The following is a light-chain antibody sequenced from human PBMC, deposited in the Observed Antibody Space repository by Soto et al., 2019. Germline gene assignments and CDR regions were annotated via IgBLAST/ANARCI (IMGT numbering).Light chain of an antibody. CDR3: QSYDSSLSGVV. J-gene: IGLJ2*01. CDR2: GNS. CDR1: SSNIGAGYD. V-gene: IGLV1-40*01. Sequence: QSVLTQPPSVSGAPGQRVTISCTGSSSNIGAGYDVHWYQQLPGTAHKRLIYGNSNGPSGVPDRFSGSKSGTSASLAITGLQAEDEADYYCQSYDSSLSGVVFGGGTKLTVL.